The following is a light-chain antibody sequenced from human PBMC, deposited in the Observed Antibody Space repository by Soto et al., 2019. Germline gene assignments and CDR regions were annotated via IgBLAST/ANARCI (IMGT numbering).Light chain of an antibody. CDR2: RNN. CDR1: SCNIGTNT. V-gene: IGLV1-44*01. CDR3: AAWDDSLNGYV. Sequence: QSVLTQPPSASGTPGQRGTISCSGSSCNIGTNTVNWYRHLPGTAPKLLIYRNNERPSGVPDRFSGSKSGTSASLAISGLQSEDEADYYCAAWDDSLNGYVSGTGTKLTVL. J-gene: IGLJ1*01.